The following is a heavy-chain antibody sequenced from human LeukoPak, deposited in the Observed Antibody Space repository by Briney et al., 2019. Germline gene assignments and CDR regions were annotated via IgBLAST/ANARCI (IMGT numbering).Heavy chain of an antibody. J-gene: IGHJ6*03. CDR3: AREGYSYGYRAGYYYYYYMDV. V-gene: IGHV3-21*01. D-gene: IGHD5-18*01. CDR1: GFIFNNYG. Sequence: PAGTLSLSCGASGFIFNNYGLHWVRQAPGKGLEGVSSITSSSSYIYYADSVKGRFTISRDNTKNSLFLRMNSLRAEDTAVYYCAREGYSYGYRAGYYYYYYMDVWGKGTTVTVSS. CDR2: ITSSSSYI.